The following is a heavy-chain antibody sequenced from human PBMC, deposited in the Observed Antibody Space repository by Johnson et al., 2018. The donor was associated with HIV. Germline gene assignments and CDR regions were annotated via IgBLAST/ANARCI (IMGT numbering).Heavy chain of an antibody. D-gene: IGHD2-2*01. CDR1: GFSLRTYG. J-gene: IGHJ3*02. V-gene: IGHV3-30*03. CDR3: ARAAIVVLPAGAFDI. CDR2: ISIDGNSR. Sequence: QVQLVESGGGVVQPGRSLRLSCAATGFSLRTYGMHWVRQAPGKGLEWVAVISIDGNSRYYADHVKGRFTISRDNSKNTLYLQMTSLRAEDAAVYYCARAAIVVLPAGAFDIWGQGTMVTVSS.